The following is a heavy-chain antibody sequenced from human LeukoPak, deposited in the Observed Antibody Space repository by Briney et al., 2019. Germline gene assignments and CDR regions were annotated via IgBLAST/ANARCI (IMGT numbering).Heavy chain of an antibody. CDR3: ARGYYDLWSGYQNYFDY. V-gene: IGHV4-34*01. Sequence: SETLSLTCAVYGGSFSGYYWSWIRQPPGKGLEWIGEINHSGSTNYNPSLKSRVTISVDTSKNQFSLKLSSVTAADTAVYYCARGYYDLWSGYQNYFDYWGQGTLVTVSS. J-gene: IGHJ4*02. CDR1: GGSFSGYY. D-gene: IGHD3-3*01. CDR2: INHSGST.